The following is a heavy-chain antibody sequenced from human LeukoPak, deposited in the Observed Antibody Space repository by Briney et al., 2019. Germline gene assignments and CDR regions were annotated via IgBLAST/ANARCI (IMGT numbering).Heavy chain of an antibody. CDR2: INHSGST. CDR3: ARGRGYYYVESGGYFDY. V-gene: IGHV4-39*07. CDR1: GGSISSSSYY. D-gene: IGHD3-22*01. Sequence: PSETLSLTCTVSGGSISSSSYYWGWIRQPPGKGLEWIGEINHSGSTNYNPSLKSRVTISVDTSKNQFSLKLSSVTAADTAVYYCARGRGYYYVESGGYFDYWGQGTLVTVSS. J-gene: IGHJ4*02.